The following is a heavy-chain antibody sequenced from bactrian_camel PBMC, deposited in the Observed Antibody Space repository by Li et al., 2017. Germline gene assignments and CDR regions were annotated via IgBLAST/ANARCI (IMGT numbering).Heavy chain of an antibody. V-gene: IGHV3-3*01. CDR2: IWSAGGWT. CDR3: AADLRGAGGRQCTNTPIYRD. Sequence: HVQLVESGGGSVQVGGSLRLSCVASGDTIGRYCMGWFRQTLGKEREVIALIWSAGGWTYYADPVKGRFTISRDDMKNTMALEMNNLQPEGTAIYYCAADLRGAGGRQCTNTPIYRDWGQGTQVTVS. J-gene: IGHJ4*01. D-gene: IGHD2*01. CDR1: GDTIGRYC.